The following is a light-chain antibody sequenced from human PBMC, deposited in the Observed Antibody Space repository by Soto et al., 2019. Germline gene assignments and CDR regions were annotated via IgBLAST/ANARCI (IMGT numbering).Light chain of an antibody. CDR2: EGS. J-gene: IGLJ2*01. Sequence: QSVLTQPASVSGSPGQSITISCTGTSSDVGSYNLVSWYQQHPGKAPKLMIYEGSKRPPGVSNRFSGSKSGNTASLTISGLQAEDEADYYCCSYAGSSTLVVFGGGTKVTVL. CDR1: SSDVGSYNL. CDR3: CSYAGSSTLVV. V-gene: IGLV2-23*01.